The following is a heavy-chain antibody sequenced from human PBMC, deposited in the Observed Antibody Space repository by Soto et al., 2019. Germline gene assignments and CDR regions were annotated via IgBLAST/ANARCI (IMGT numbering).Heavy chain of an antibody. J-gene: IGHJ4*02. V-gene: IGHV3-23*01. CDR2: ISGSGGNT. CDR3: AKVGHSSGWYGAFDY. CDR1: GFTFSSYA. Sequence: GESLKISCAASGFTFSSYAMSWVRQAPGKGLEWVSGISGSGGNTYYADSVKGRLTISRDQSKNTLYLQMNSLRAEDTAVYYCAKVGHSSGWYGAFDYWGQGTLVTVSS. D-gene: IGHD6-19*01.